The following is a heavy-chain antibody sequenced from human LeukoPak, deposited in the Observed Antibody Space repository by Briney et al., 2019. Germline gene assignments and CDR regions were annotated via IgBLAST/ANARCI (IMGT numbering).Heavy chain of an antibody. CDR2: IRSKANSYAT. V-gene: IGHV3-73*01. J-gene: IGHJ4*02. D-gene: IGHD4-23*01. CDR3: TRLPPNSGVDY. Sequence: GGSLRLSCAASGFTFSGSAMHWVRQASGKGLEWVGRIRSKANSYATACAASVKGRFTISRDDSKNTAYLQMNSLKTEDTAVYYCTRLPPNSGVDYWGQGTLVTVSS. CDR1: GFTFSGSA.